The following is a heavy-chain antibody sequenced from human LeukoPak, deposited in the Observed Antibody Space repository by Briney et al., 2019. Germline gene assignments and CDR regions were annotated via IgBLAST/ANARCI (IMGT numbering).Heavy chain of an antibody. CDR1: GYTFTGYY. J-gene: IGHJ5*02. CDR3: ARGPKVRIIRPGYNWFDP. V-gene: IGHV1-2*02. CDR2: INPNSGGT. D-gene: IGHD1-14*01. Sequence: ASVKVSCKASGYTFTGYYMHWVRQAPGQGLEWMGWINPNSGGTNYAQKFQGRVTMTRDTSISTAYMELSRLRSDDTAVYYCARGPKVRIIRPGYNWFDPWGQGTLVTVSS.